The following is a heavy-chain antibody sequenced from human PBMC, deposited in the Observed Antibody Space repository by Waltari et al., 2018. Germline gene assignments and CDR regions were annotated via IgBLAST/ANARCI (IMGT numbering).Heavy chain of an antibody. D-gene: IGHD2-2*02. J-gene: IGHJ4*02. CDR3: AKYTQGGTDY. CDR2: FYSSGNT. CDR1: GFTFSSYA. Sequence: EVQLLESGGGLVQPGGSLRLSCAASGFTFSSYAMSWVCQAPGKGLGWVSGFYSSGNTVYADTVNGRVTINRDNCKNTLYLKLNSLRADETAIYYCAKYTQGGTDYWGQETLVTVSS. V-gene: IGHV3-23*03.